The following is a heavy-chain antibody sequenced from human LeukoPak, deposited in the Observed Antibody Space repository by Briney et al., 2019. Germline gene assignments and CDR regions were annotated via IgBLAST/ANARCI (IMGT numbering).Heavy chain of an antibody. D-gene: IGHD3-22*01. CDR1: GFTVSNSY. CDR2: IYSGGGT. J-gene: IGHJ4*02. V-gene: IGHV3-66*01. Sequence: GGSLRLSCAASGFTVSNSYMNWVRQAPGKGVEWVSLIYSGGGTYYADSVKGRFTISRDNSKNTLYLQMNSLRAEDTAVYYCARNYYDSSAYYCFDYWGQGTLVTVSS. CDR3: ARNYYDSSAYYCFDY.